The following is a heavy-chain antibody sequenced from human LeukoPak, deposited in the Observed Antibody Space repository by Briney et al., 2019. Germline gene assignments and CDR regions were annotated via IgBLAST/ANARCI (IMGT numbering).Heavy chain of an antibody. CDR3: ARGLYGSGRRSLMAH. CDR1: GFPFHNYW. CDR2: INQDENEK. D-gene: IGHD3-10*01. V-gene: IGHV3-7*01. J-gene: IGHJ4*02. Sequence: PGGSPRLSCAASGFPFHNYWMTWVRQAPGKGLEWVANINQDENEKYYLDSVKGRFTISRDNAETSLFLQMTSLRVEDTAIYYCARGLYGSGRRSLMAHWGPGTLVAVSS.